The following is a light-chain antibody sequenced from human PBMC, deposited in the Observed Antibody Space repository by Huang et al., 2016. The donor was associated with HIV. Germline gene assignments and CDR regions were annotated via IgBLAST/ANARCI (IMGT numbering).Light chain of an antibody. J-gene: IGKJ1*01. CDR3: HHYGATQWA. CDR1: QSLNKGF. Sequence: ELVLTQSPGTLSSSPGGAAGISCRASQSLNKGFLAWYRQKPGQAPERLIFDASKRPADVPDSFGGSGSGTDFSLTINGLDPEDFAFYFCHHYGATQWAFGRGTRVEMK. CDR2: DAS. V-gene: IGKV3-20*01.